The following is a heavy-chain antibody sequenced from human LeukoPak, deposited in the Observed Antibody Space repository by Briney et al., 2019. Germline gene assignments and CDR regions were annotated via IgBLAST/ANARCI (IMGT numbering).Heavy chain of an antibody. Sequence: PGGSLRLSCAASGFTFSSYGMHWVRQAPGKGLEWVAVISYDGSNKYYADSVKGRFTISRDNSKNTLYLQMNSLRAEDTAVYYCAKDRVWSSDWTNIFDYWGQGTLVTVSS. CDR3: AKDRVWSSDWTNIFDY. V-gene: IGHV3-30*18. CDR2: ISYDGSNK. CDR1: GFTFSSYG. D-gene: IGHD6-19*01. J-gene: IGHJ4*02.